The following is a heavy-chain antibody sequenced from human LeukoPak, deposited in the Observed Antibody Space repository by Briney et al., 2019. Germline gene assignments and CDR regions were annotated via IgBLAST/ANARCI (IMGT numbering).Heavy chain of an antibody. CDR2: IYYSGST. V-gene: IGHV4-59*01. D-gene: IGHD3-10*01. Sequence: PSETLSLTCTVSGGSISSYYWSWIRQPPGKGLEWIGYIYYSGSTNYNPSLKSRVTISVDTSKNQFSLKLSSVTAADTAVYYCAGIPYGPYYYYYYMDVWGKGTTVTISS. J-gene: IGHJ6*03. CDR1: GGSISSYY. CDR3: AGIPYGPYYYYYYMDV.